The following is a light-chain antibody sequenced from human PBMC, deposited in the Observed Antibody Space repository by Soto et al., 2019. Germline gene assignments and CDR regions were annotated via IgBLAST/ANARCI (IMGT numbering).Light chain of an antibody. Sequence: DIKMIQSHSNMSASVGDGDLITCRASQSISSWLAWYQQKPGKAPKLLIYDASSLESGVPSRFSGSGSGTEFALTISILQPDDFSTDYRQHAWTFGQGTKVDIK. CDR3: QHAWT. J-gene: IGKJ1*01. CDR2: DAS. CDR1: QSISSW. V-gene: IGKV1-5*01.